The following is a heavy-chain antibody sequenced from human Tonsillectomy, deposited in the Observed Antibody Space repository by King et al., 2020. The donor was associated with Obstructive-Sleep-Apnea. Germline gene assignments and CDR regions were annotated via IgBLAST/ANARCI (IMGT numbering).Heavy chain of an antibody. CDR1: GFTFSTYS. Sequence: VQLVESGGSLVKPGGSLRLSCTASGFTFSTYSMNWVRQAPGKGLEWVSSISSSSGSIYYADSVRGRFTISRDNAKDSLYLQMDSLRAEDTAVYYCARRAGIGADYWGQGTLVTVSS. CDR3: ARRAGIGADY. D-gene: IGHD6-13*01. J-gene: IGHJ4*02. CDR2: ISSSSGSI. V-gene: IGHV3-21*01.